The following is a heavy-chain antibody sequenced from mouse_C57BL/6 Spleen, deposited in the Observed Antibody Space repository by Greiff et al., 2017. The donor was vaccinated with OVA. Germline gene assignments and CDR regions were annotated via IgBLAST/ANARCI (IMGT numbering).Heavy chain of an antibody. Sequence: VKLQESGAELVMPGASVKLSCKASGYTFTSYWMHWVKQRPGQGLEWIGEIDPSDSYTNYNQKFKGKSTLTVDKSSSTAYMQLSSLTSEDSAVYYCAKERDVGMDYWGQGTSVTVSS. V-gene: IGHV1-69*01. CDR1: GYTFTSYW. CDR2: IDPSDSYT. D-gene: IGHD3-3*01. J-gene: IGHJ4*01. CDR3: AKERDVGMDY.